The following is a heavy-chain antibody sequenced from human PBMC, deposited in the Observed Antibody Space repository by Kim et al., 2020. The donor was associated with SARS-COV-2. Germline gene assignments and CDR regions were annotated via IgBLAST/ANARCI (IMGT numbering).Heavy chain of an antibody. J-gene: IGHJ6*02. CDR3: AGSHDEEQWLAPLWYYYYGMDV. CDR1: GFTFSSYG. CDR2: IWYDGSNK. D-gene: IGHD6-19*01. Sequence: GRSLRLSCAASGFTFSSYGMHWVRQAPGKGLEWVAVIWYDGSNKYYADSVKGRFTISRDNSKNTLYLQMNSLRAEDTAVYYCAGSHDEEQWLAPLWYYYYGMDVWGQGTTVTVSS. V-gene: IGHV3-33*01.